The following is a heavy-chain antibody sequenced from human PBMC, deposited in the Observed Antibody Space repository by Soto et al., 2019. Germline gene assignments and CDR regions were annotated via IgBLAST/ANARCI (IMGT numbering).Heavy chain of an antibody. CDR2: ISYDGSNK. CDR1: GFSFSSYA. CDR3: ARDTYYDIVTGYGDYGMDV. V-gene: IGHV3-30-3*01. J-gene: IGHJ6*04. Sequence: GGSPRLSCAASGFSFSSYAMHRVRQAPGKGLEWVAVISYDGSNKYYADSVKGRFTISRDNSKNTLYLQMNSLRAEDTAVYYCARDTYYDIVTGYGDYGMDVCDKDTTVTVYS. D-gene: IGHD3-9*01.